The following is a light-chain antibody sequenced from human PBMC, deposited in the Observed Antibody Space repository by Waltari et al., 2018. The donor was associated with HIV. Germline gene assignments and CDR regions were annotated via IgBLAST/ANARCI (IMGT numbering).Light chain of an antibody. CDR2: EVS. CDR1: SSDVGGYNY. Sequence: QSALTQPASVSGSPGQSITISCTGTSSDVGGYNYVSWYQQHPGKAPKLMIYEVSSRPAGFSNRFSGSKAGNTASLTISGLQAEDEADYYCSSYTSSSPYVVFGGGTKLTVL. J-gene: IGLJ2*01. V-gene: IGLV2-14*01. CDR3: SSYTSSSPYVV.